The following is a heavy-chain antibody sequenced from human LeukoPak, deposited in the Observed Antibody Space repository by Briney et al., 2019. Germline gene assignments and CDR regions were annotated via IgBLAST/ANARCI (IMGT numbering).Heavy chain of an antibody. Sequence: GASLKISCKCSGYILTSYWICWVRQMPGKGLEWLGIIYPGDSDTRYSPSFQGQVTISADKSISTAYLQWSSLKASDTAMYYCARAPDLDIVVVYDAFDIWGPGTMVTVSS. CDR1: GYILTSYW. V-gene: IGHV5-51*01. CDR3: ARAPDLDIVVVYDAFDI. D-gene: IGHD2-2*01. CDR2: IYPGDSDT. J-gene: IGHJ3*02.